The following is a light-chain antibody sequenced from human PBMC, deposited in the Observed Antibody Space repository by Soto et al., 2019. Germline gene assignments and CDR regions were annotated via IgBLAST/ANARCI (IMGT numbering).Light chain of an antibody. CDR2: EVS. CDR1: SSDVGSYNL. Sequence: QSVLTQPASVSGSPGQSITISCTGTSSDVGSYNLVSWCQQHPGKAPKLVIYEVSKRPSGVSNRFSGSKSANTASLTISGLQAEDEADYYCCSYAGSRTWVFGGGTKLTVL. CDR3: CSYAGSRTWV. V-gene: IGLV2-23*02. J-gene: IGLJ3*02.